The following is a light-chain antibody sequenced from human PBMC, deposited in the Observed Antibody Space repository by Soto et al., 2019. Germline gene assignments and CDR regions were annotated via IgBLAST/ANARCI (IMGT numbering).Light chain of an antibody. J-gene: IGLJ1*01. CDR3: CSYAGSYTPDV. CDR1: SSDVGGYNY. Sequence: QSALTQPRSVSGSPGQSVTISCTGTSSDVGGYNYVSWYQQHPGKDPKLMIYDVSKRPSGVPDRFSGSKSGNTASLTISGLQVEDEADYYCCSYAGSYTPDVFGTGIQLTVL. V-gene: IGLV2-11*01. CDR2: DVS.